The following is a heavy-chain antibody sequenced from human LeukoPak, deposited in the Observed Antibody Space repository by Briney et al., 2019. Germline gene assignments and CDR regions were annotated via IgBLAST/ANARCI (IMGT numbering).Heavy chain of an antibody. Sequence: GESLRISCQGSGYSFSSYWISWVRQLPGKGLEWMGRIDPGDSFTNYRPSLEGRVTISADKSLSTVYLQWSSLKASDTAIYYCARDGGGVSSWVSHWGQGTLVTVSS. CDR3: ARDGGGVSSWVSH. CDR1: GYSFSSYW. CDR2: IDPGDSFT. D-gene: IGHD2-8*02. V-gene: IGHV5-10-1*01. J-gene: IGHJ4*02.